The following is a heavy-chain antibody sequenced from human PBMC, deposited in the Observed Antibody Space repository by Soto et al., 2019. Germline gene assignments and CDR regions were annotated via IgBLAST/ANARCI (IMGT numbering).Heavy chain of an antibody. CDR1: GGSISSYY. CDR3: ARDLPYYDILTGYQPYYYYMDV. D-gene: IGHD3-9*01. Sequence: SETLSLTCTVSGGSISSYYWSWIRQPPGKGLEWIGYIYYSGSTNYNPSLKSRVTISVDTSKNQFSLKLSSVTAADTAVYYCARDLPYYDILTGYQPYYYYMDVWGKGTTVTAP. CDR2: IYYSGST. J-gene: IGHJ6*03. V-gene: IGHV4-59*01.